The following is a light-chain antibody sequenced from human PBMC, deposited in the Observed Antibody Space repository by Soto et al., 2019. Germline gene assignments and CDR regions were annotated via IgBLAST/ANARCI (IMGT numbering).Light chain of an antibody. CDR2: EGS. CDR1: SSDVGSYNL. CDR3: CSYAGSSTPLV. Sequence: QSVLTQPASVSGSPGQSITISCTGTSSDVGSYNLVSWYQQHPGKAPKLMIYEGSKRPSGVSNRFSGSKSGNTASLTISGLQAEDEADYYFCSYAGSSTPLVFGTGTKLTVL. J-gene: IGLJ1*01. V-gene: IGLV2-23*01.